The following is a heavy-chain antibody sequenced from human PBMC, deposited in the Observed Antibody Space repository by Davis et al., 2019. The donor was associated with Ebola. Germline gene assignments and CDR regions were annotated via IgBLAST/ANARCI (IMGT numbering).Heavy chain of an antibody. CDR3: ARVGSGGDIDY. Sequence: GESLKISCAASGFTFSSYGMHWVRQAPGKGLEWVAVIWYDGSNKYYADSVKGRFTISRDNSKNTLYLQMNSLRAEDTAVYYCARVGSGGDIDYWGQGTLVTVSS. J-gene: IGHJ4*02. CDR1: GFTFSSYG. V-gene: IGHV3-33*01. D-gene: IGHD2-21*01. CDR2: IWYDGSNK.